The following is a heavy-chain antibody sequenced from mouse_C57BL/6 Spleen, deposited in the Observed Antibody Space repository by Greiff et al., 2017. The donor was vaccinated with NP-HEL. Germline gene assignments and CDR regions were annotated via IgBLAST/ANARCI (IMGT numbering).Heavy chain of an antibody. CDR1: GYTFTDYY. Sequence: LMESGPELVKPGASVKISCKASGYTFTDYYINWVKQRPGQGLEWIGWIYPGSGNTKYNEKFKGKATLTVDTSSSTAYMQLSSLTSEDSAVYFCARSYYGSSYSAWFAYWGQGTLVTVSA. D-gene: IGHD1-1*01. V-gene: IGHV1-84*01. J-gene: IGHJ3*01. CDR2: IYPGSGNT. CDR3: ARSYYGSSYSAWFAY.